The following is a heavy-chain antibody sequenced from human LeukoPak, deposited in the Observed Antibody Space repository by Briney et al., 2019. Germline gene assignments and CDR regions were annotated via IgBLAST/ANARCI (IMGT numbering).Heavy chain of an antibody. Sequence: GGSLRLSCAASGFIFSSYSMNWVRQAPGKGLEWVSYISSSSSTIYYADSVKGRITISRDNAQNSLYLQMNSLRAEDSAVYYCARLVAAGEEIDYWGQGTLVTVSA. CDR1: GFIFSSYS. CDR3: ARLVAAGEEIDY. D-gene: IGHD1-26*01. CDR2: ISSSSSTI. J-gene: IGHJ4*02. V-gene: IGHV3-48*04.